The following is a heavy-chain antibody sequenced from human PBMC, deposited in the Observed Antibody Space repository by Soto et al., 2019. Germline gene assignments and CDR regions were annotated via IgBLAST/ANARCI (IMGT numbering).Heavy chain of an antibody. CDR3: ARDRLEQLAQRGPGY. CDR2: ISAYNGNT. Sequence: ALVKVSCKASGYTFTSYGISWVRQAPGQGLEWMGWISAYNGNTNYAQKLQGRVTMTTDTSTSTAYMELRSLRSDDTAVYYCARDRLEQLAQRGPGYWGQGTLVTVSS. CDR1: GYTFTSYG. V-gene: IGHV1-18*01. J-gene: IGHJ4*02. D-gene: IGHD6-6*01.